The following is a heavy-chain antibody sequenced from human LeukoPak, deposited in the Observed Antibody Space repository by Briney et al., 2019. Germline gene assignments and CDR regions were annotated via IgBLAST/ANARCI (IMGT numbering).Heavy chain of an antibody. CDR3: TTDTAGYNTFDF. Sequence: GGSLRLSCAASGFTFSNAWMSWVRQAPGKGLEWVGRIRSKTDGGTTDYAAPVKGRFTISRDDSKTTLFLQMDSLKTEDTAVYLCTTDTAGYNTFDFWGQGTLVTVSS. D-gene: IGHD5-24*01. J-gene: IGHJ4*02. CDR1: GFTFSNAW. V-gene: IGHV3-15*01. CDR2: IRSKTDGGTT.